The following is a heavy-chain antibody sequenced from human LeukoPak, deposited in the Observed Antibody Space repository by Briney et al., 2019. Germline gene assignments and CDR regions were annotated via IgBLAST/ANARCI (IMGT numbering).Heavy chain of an antibody. CDR2: INHSGST. CDR1: GGPFSGYY. D-gene: IGHD6-19*01. J-gene: IGHJ6*03. CDR3: ARRRIGVIAVAGIRYYYYMDV. V-gene: IGHV4-34*01. Sequence: SETLSLTCAVYGGPFSGYYWSWIRQPPGKGLEWIGEINHSGSTNYNPSLKSRVTISVDTSKNQFSLKLSSVTAADTAVYYCARRRIGVIAVAGIRYYYYMDVWGKGTTVTVSS.